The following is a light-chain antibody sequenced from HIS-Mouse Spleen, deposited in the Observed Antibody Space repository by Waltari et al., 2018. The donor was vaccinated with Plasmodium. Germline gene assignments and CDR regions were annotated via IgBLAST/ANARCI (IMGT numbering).Light chain of an antibody. CDR3: SSYTSSSTL. J-gene: IGLJ2*01. Sequence: QSALTQPASVSGSPGQSITISCTGTSSDVGGYNYVSWYQQHPGKAPKLMIYEVSKRPSGVSNRFSCSKSGNTASLTISGLQAEDEADYYCSSYTSSSTLFGGGTKLTVL. CDR2: EVS. CDR1: SSDVGGYNY. V-gene: IGLV2-14*01.